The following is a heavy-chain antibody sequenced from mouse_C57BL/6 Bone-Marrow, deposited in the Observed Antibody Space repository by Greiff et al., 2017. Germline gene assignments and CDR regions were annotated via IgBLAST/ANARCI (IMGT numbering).Heavy chain of an antibody. CDR3: ARDGYGSSYWFAY. D-gene: IGHD1-1*01. Sequence: QVQLQQSGPELVKPGASVKISCKASGYAFSSSWMNWVKQRPGKGLEWIGRIYPGDGDTNYNGKFKGKATLTADKSSSTAYMQLSSLTSEDSVVYFCARDGYGSSYWFAYWGQGTLVTVSA. V-gene: IGHV1-82*01. J-gene: IGHJ3*01. CDR2: IYPGDGDT. CDR1: GYAFSSSW.